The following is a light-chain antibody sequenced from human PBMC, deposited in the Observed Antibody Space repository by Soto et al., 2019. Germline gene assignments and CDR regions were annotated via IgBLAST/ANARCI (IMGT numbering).Light chain of an antibody. V-gene: IGKV3-11*01. CDR1: QSVSSY. Sequence: EIVLTQSPATLSLSPGERATLSCRASQSVSSYLAWYQQKPGQAPRLLIYYASNRATGIPARFSGSGSGTDLTLTISSLEPEDFAVYYCQQRSNWPRAITFGQGTRLEIK. CDR2: YAS. CDR3: QQRSNWPRAIT. J-gene: IGKJ5*01.